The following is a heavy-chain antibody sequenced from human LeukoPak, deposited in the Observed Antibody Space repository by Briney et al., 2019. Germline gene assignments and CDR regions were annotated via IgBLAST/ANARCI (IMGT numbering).Heavy chain of an antibody. CDR3: ARDFRVVNHQGYYYYGMDV. V-gene: IGHV3-74*01. D-gene: IGHD4-23*01. Sequence: AGGSLRLSCAASGFTFSSYWMHWVRQAPGKGLVWVSRINSDGSSTSYADSVKGRFTISRDNAKNTLYLQMNSLRAEDTAVYYCARDFRVVNHQGYYYYGMDVWGQGTTVTVSS. J-gene: IGHJ6*02. CDR1: GFTFSSYW. CDR2: INSDGSST.